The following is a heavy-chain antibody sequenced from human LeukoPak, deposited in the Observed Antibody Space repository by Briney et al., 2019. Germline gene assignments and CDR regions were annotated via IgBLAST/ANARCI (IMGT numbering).Heavy chain of an antibody. V-gene: IGHV3-23*01. D-gene: IGHD5-18*01. CDR1: GFIFSSYG. CDR3: VTYRQVMLPFEA. CDR2: VSGSGDST. J-gene: IGHJ5*02. Sequence: GGSLRLSCAASGFIFSSYGMGWVRQAPGKGLEWVSTVSGSGDSTYYADSVKGRFTISRDNSQNTLYLQMNSLRAGDTAIYYCVTYRQVMLPFEAWGQGTLVTVSS.